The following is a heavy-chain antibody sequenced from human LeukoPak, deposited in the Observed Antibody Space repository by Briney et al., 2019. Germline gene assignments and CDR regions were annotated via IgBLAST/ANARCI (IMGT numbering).Heavy chain of an antibody. D-gene: IGHD3-10*01. J-gene: IGHJ4*02. CDR2: IYPGDSDT. CDR1: GYTFISYW. Sequence: GESLKISCQGSGYTFISYWIGWVRQVPGKGLGWMGIIYPGDSDTRYSPSFQGQVTISADKSITTAYLQWRSLKASDTAMYYCARGRELGPYYFDYWGQGTLVTVSS. CDR3: ARGRELGPYYFDY. V-gene: IGHV5-51*01.